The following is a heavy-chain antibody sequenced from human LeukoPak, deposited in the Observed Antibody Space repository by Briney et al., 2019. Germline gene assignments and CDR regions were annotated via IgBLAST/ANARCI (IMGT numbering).Heavy chain of an antibody. CDR2: ISPSGST. J-gene: IGHJ4*01. V-gene: IGHV4-34*01. D-gene: IGHD1-14*01. CDR1: GGSFSDKY. CDR3: AGDHYLALKD. Sequence: PSETLSLTCAVYGGSFSDKYWSWIRQSPGKGLEWIGEISPSGSTNYNASLKSRVTISVDTSNNQFSLKLSSVTAADTAVYYCAGDHYLALKDWDHGILVTVSS.